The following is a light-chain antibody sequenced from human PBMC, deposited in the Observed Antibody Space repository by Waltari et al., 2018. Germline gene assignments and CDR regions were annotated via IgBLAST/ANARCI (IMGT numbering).Light chain of an antibody. Sequence: DIQMTQSPSTLSASVGDRVTITCRASHRISSWLAWYQQKPGKAPNLLIYEASSLQSGVSSRFSGSGSGTEFTLTINSLQPDDFATYYCQQCNTYPYTFGQGTKLEI. CDR1: HRISSW. J-gene: IGKJ2*01. CDR2: EAS. V-gene: IGKV1-5*03. CDR3: QQCNTYPYT.